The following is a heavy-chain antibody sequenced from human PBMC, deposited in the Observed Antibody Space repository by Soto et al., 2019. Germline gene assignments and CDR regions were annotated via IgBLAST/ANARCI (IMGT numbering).Heavy chain of an antibody. V-gene: IGHV4-59*08. CDR1: GGSISSYY. Sequence: QVQLQESGPGLVKPSETLSLTCTVSGGSISSYYWSWIRQPPGKGLEWIGYIYYSGSTNYNPSLMSRVTISVDTSKNQFSLKLSSVTAADTAVYYCARLIAAAGRGVAFDIWGQGTMVTVSS. D-gene: IGHD6-13*01. CDR3: ARLIAAAGRGVAFDI. CDR2: IYYSGST. J-gene: IGHJ3*02.